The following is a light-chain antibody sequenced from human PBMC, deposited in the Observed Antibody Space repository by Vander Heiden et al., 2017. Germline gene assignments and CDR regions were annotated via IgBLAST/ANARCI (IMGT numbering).Light chain of an antibody. V-gene: IGLV2-11*01. Sequence: QSALTQPRSVSGSPGQSVTISCTGTSSDVGGYNYVSWYLQHPGKAPKLMIFDVNRRPAGVPDRFSGSKSGNTASLTISGLQAEDEADYYGCSYAGSDTWVFGGGTKLTVL. J-gene: IGLJ3*02. CDR2: DVN. CDR1: SSDVGGYNY. CDR3: CSYAGSDTWV.